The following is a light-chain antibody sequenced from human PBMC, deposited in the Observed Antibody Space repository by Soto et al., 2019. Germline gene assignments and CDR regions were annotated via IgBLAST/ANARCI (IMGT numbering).Light chain of an antibody. V-gene: IGLV2-11*01. J-gene: IGLJ3*02. Sequence: QSALPQPRSVSGSPGQSVTISCTGTSSDVGDYNYVSWYQQHPGKAPKLLIYAVNMRPSGVPDRFSGSKSGNTSSLTISGLQAEDEADYSCCSYAGSYPCVFGGGTKVTVL. CDR3: CSYAGSYPCV. CDR2: AVN. CDR1: SSDVGDYNY.